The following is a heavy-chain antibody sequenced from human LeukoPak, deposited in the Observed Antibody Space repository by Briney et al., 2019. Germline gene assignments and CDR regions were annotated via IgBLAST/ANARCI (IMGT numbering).Heavy chain of an antibody. J-gene: IGHJ5*02. V-gene: IGHV3-66*03. Sequence: GGSLRLSCAGSGFSVSNYYMSWVRQAPGKGREWVSLIRDSGETFYADSVKGRFTISRDNSKNTMYLQMNRLRVEGTAVYFCARDRAVTQDWVEFDPWGQGTLVTVSS. CDR2: IRDSGET. CDR1: GFSVSNYY. D-gene: IGHD4-17*01. CDR3: ARDRAVTQDWVEFDP.